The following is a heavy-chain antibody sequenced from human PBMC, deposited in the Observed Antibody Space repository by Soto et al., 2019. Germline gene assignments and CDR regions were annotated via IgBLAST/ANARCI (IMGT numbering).Heavy chain of an antibody. CDR1: GGSFTSNNW. J-gene: IGHJ4*02. D-gene: IGHD1-7*01. CDR2: IYRTGST. V-gene: IGHV4-4*02. Sequence: QVQLQESGPGLVKPSGTLSLTCAVSGGSFTSNNWWTWVRQPPGQGLEWIGEIYRTGSTNYNPSLKSRVTISLDKSENQFSLKVTSLTAADTAVYYCASRDPGTSVDYXGQGTXVTVSS. CDR3: ASRDPGTSVDY.